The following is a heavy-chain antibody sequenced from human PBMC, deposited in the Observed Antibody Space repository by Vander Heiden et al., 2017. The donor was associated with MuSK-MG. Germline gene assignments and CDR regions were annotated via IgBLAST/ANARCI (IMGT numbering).Heavy chain of an antibody. CDR1: RFPVTSYY. J-gene: IGHJ4*02. CDR3: ARDRVAGYYYFDY. V-gene: IGHV3-66*01. CDR2: IYSGGST. D-gene: IGHD6-19*01. Sequence: EVQLVESGGGFVQPGWSLRLSCAASRFPVTSYYLSWVRQAPGKGLGWVSVIYSGGSTYYADSVKGRFTISRDNSKNTLYLQMNSLRAEDTAVYYCARDRVAGYYYFDYWGQGTLVTVSS.